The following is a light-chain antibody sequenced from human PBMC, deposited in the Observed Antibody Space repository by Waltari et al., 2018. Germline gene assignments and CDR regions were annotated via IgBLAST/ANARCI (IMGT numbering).Light chain of an antibody. CDR2: DAS. V-gene: IGKV3D-11*01. Sequence: EIVLTLSPATLSLSPGDRATLSCRASQGVTSHLAWYQQNPGQAPRLLIYDASNRATGIPARCSGSGPGTDFTLTISSLEPEDFSVYYCQQRSNWQGLTFGGGTKVEIK. CDR1: QGVTSH. CDR3: QQRSNWQGLT. J-gene: IGKJ4*01.